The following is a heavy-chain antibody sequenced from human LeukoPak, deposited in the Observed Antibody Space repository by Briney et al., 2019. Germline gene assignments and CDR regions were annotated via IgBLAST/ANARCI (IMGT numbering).Heavy chain of an antibody. Sequence: GGSLRLSCAASEFTFHNYAMSWVRQAAGKGLEWVSAISDSGAKTFYADSVKGRFTISRDNSENTLYLQMNSLRAEDTAIYYRAKYCFSSSCHVPRDHLCGMDVWGQGTTVTV. J-gene: IGHJ6*02. D-gene: IGHD2-2*01. CDR3: AKYCFSSSCHVPRDHLCGMDV. CDR1: EFTFHNYA. V-gene: IGHV3-23*01. CDR2: ISDSGAKT.